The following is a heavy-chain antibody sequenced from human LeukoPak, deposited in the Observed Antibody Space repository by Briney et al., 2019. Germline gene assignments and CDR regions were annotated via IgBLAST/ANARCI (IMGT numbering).Heavy chain of an antibody. Sequence: GASVKVSCKASGYTFTSYYMHWVRQAPGQGLEWMGIINPSGGSTSYAQKFQGRVTMTRDTSTSTVYMELSSLRSEDTAVYYCARVSSPIPAAHNWFDPWGQGTLVTVSS. J-gene: IGHJ5*02. CDR2: INPSGGST. D-gene: IGHD2-2*01. V-gene: IGHV1-46*01. CDR3: ARVSSPIPAAHNWFDP. CDR1: GYTFTSYY.